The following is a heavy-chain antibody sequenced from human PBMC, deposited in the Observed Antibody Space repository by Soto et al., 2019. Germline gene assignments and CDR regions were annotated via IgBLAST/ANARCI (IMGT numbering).Heavy chain of an antibody. Sequence: GGSLRLSCAASGFTFSSYAMSWVRQAPGKGLEWVSAISGSGGSTYYADSVKGRFTISRDNSKNTLYLQMNSLRAEDTAVYYCAKSERRVDFWSGYYTNFDYWGQGTLVTASS. V-gene: IGHV3-23*01. CDR1: GFTFSSYA. D-gene: IGHD3-3*01. CDR2: ISGSGGST. CDR3: AKSERRVDFWSGYYTNFDY. J-gene: IGHJ4*02.